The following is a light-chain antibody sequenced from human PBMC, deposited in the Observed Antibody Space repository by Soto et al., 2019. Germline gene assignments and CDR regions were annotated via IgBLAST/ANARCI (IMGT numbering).Light chain of an antibody. Sequence: EIVLVEAPATVSLSRGERASLPCRASQSVSSNKLAWYQQKPGQAPRLLIYGASSRATGIPDRFSGSVSGTGFTLTIRRLEPEDFAVYYCQKYGSSPQWKVGQG. CDR3: QKYGSSPQWK. CDR2: GAS. V-gene: IGKV3-20*01. CDR1: QSVSSNK. J-gene: IGKJ1*01.